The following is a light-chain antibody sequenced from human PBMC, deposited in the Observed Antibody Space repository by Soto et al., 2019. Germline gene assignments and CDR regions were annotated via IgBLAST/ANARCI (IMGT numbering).Light chain of an antibody. Sequence: DIVMTQSPLSLRVTPGEPAFISCRSSQSLLHSNGYNYLDWYLQRPGQSPQLLIYLGSNRASGVPDRFSGSGSGTDFTLKISRVEAEDVGVYYCMQALQIRTFGQGTKVEIK. CDR2: LGS. CDR1: QSLLHSNGYNY. V-gene: IGKV2-28*01. J-gene: IGKJ1*01. CDR3: MQALQIRT.